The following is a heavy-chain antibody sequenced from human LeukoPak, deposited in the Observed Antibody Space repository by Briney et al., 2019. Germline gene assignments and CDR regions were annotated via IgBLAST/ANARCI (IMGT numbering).Heavy chain of an antibody. CDR2: INPNSGGT. Sequence: ASVKVSCKASGYTFTGYYMHWVRQAPGQGLEWMGWINPNSGGTNYAQKFQGRVTMTRDTSISTAYMEPSRLRSDDTAVYYCARVYDSSGYYYALRPGAFDIWGQGTMVTVSS. D-gene: IGHD3-22*01. CDR3: ARVYDSSGYYYALRPGAFDI. CDR1: GYTFTGYY. J-gene: IGHJ3*02. V-gene: IGHV1-2*02.